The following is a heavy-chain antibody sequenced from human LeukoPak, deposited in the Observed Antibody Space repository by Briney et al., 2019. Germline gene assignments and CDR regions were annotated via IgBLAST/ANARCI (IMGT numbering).Heavy chain of an antibody. CDR1: GFTFSDYY. V-gene: IGHV3-11*06. Sequence: PRGSLRLSCAASGFTFSDYYMSWIRQAPGKGLEWVSYISSSSSYTNHADSVKGRFTISRDNAKNSLYLQMNSLRAEDTAVYYCARASGGSSGWYGWGQGTLVTVSS. D-gene: IGHD6-19*01. CDR3: ARASGGSSGWYG. J-gene: IGHJ4*02. CDR2: ISSSSSYT.